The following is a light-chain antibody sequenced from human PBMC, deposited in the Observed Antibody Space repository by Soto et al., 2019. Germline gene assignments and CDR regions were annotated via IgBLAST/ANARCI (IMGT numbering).Light chain of an antibody. CDR2: TTS. CDR1: QSVTSSC. Sequence: EIVLTQSPGTLSLSPGERATLSCTASQSVTSSCLAWYQRKPGQAPRLLIHTTSIRATDIPDRFSGSGSGTDFTLTISGLQPEDSAVYYCQQCGGSPLFSFGPGTKVDIK. J-gene: IGKJ3*01. V-gene: IGKV3-20*01. CDR3: QQCGGSPLFS.